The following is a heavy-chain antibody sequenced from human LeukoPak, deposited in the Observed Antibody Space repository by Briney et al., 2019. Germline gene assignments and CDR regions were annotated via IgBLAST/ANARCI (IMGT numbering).Heavy chain of an antibody. V-gene: IGHV3-30*18. CDR2: ISYDGGDS. CDR3: AKDGATMGYYFDY. Sequence: PGRSLRLSCAASGFTFSSHAMHWVRQAPGKGLEWVAVISYDGGDSVYAESVKGRFTIPRDNSKNTLYLQMNSLRTEDTAVYYCAKDGATMGYYFDYWGQGTLVTVSS. CDR1: GFTFSSHA. J-gene: IGHJ4*02. D-gene: IGHD5-12*01.